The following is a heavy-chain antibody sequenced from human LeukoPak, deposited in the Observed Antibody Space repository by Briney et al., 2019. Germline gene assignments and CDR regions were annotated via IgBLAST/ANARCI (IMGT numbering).Heavy chain of an antibody. CDR3: ARVGQQLVRNWFDP. CDR2: INPNSGGT. V-gene: IGHV1-2*02. J-gene: IGHJ5*02. Sequence: ASVKVSCKASGYTFTGYYMHWVRQAPGQGLEWMGWINPNSGGTNYAQKFQGRVTMTRDTSIGTAYMELSRLRSDDTAVYYCARVGQQLVRNWFDPWGQGTLVTVSS. CDR1: GYTFTGYY. D-gene: IGHD6-13*01.